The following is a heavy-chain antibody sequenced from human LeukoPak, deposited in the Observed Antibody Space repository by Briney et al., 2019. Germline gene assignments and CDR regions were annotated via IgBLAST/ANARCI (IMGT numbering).Heavy chain of an antibody. D-gene: IGHD3-22*01. Sequence: GGALRPSCAASGFTFSDYYMTWIRQAPGKGLEWISYISTSAGTIYYADSVKGRFTISRDNATNSMYLQMNRLRAEDTAVYYCARDAIHSSGLDFDYWGQGTLVTVSS. J-gene: IGHJ4*02. CDR3: ARDAIHSSGLDFDY. CDR1: GFTFSDYY. V-gene: IGHV3-11*01. CDR2: ISTSAGTI.